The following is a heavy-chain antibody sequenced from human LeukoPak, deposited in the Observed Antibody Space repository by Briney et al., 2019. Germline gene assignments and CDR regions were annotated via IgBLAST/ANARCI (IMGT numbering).Heavy chain of an antibody. CDR3: AGGITDYYGMDV. J-gene: IGHJ6*02. CDR2: IYYSGST. CDR1: GGSISSYY. V-gene: IGHV4-59*08. Sequence: SETLSLTCTVSGGSISSYYWSWIRQPPGKGLEWIGYIYYSGSTNYNPSLKSRVTISVDTSKNQFSLKLSSVTAADTAVYYCAGGITDYYGMDVWGQGTAVTVSS.